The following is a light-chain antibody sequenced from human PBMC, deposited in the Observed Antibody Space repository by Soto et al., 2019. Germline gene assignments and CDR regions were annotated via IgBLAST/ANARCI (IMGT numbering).Light chain of an antibody. CDR3: SSYTSSNTLV. Sequence: QSVLTQPASVSGSPGQSITISCTGGSSDIGGYNYVSWFQQHPSKAPKLMIYEVTNRPSGVSNRFSGSKSGSTASLTISGLQAEDEADYYCSSYTSSNTLVFGTGTKVTVL. J-gene: IGLJ1*01. CDR1: SSDIGGYNY. CDR2: EVT. V-gene: IGLV2-14*01.